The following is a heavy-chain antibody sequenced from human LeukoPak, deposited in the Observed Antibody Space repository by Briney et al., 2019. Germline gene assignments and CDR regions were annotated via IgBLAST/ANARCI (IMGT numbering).Heavy chain of an antibody. V-gene: IGHV1-24*01. Sequence: ASVKVSCKVSGYTLTELSMHWVRQAPGKGLEWMGGFDPEDGETIYAQKFQGRVTMTEDTSTDAAYMELSSLRSEDTAVYYCATNLHSGYDVAFDSWGQGTLVTVSS. CDR2: FDPEDGET. CDR1: GYTLTELS. J-gene: IGHJ4*02. D-gene: IGHD5-12*01. CDR3: ATNLHSGYDVAFDS.